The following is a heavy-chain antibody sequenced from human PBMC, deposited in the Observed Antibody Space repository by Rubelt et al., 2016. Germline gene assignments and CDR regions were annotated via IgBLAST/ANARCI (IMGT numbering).Heavy chain of an antibody. CDR3: ARHIRDGTSGYYYGH. V-gene: IGHV4-59*08. CDR1: GGSIISYY. CDR2: IYYGGAT. D-gene: IGHD3-22*01. J-gene: IGHJ4*02. Sequence: QVQLQESGPGLVKPSETLSLTCTVSGGSIISYYWSWIRQPPGKGLEWIGYIYYGGATSYNPSLKNRFPIPTATSKTQFSRKRSSVTAADTAVYFCARHIRDGTSGYYYGHWGQGTLVTVSS.